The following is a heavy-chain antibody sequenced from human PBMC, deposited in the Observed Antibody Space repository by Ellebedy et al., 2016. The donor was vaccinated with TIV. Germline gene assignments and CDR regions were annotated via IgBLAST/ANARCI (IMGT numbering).Heavy chain of an antibody. Sequence: AASVKVSCKASGYTFTSYGISWVRQAPGQGLEWLGWISAYNGNTNYAQKFQGRVTMTTDTSTSTAYMDLRSRRADDTAVYFCARRSRHDYSIREMYYFDYWGQGTLVTVSS. V-gene: IGHV1-18*01. CDR3: ARRSRHDYSIREMYYFDY. D-gene: IGHD4-11*01. CDR2: ISAYNGNT. CDR1: GYTFTSYG. J-gene: IGHJ4*02.